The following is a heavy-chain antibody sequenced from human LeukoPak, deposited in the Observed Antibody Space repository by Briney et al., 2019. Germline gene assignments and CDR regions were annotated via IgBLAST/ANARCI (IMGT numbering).Heavy chain of an antibody. V-gene: IGHV4-61*02. CDR1: GGSISSGSYY. J-gene: IGHJ2*01. CDR2: IYTSGRT. D-gene: IGHD5-12*01. CDR3: ATVGVATDYWYFDL. Sequence: SETLSLTCTVSGGSISSGSYYWSSIRQPAGEGLEWIGRIYTSGRTNYNPSLKSRVPISVDTSKNQFSLKLRSMTAADTAVYYCATVGVATDYWYFDLWGRGTLVTVSS.